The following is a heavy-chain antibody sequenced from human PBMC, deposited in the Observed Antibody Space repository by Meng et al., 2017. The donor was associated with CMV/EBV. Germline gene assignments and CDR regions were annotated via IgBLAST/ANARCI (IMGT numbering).Heavy chain of an antibody. D-gene: IGHD6-6*01. CDR1: GFTFSSYA. Sequence: GGSLRLSCAASGFTFSSYAMHWVRQAPGKGLEWVAVISYDGSNKYYADSVKGRFTISRDNSKNTLCLQMNSLRAEDTAVYYCAREVVREESWFDPWGQGTLVTVSS. CDR3: AREVVREESWFDP. J-gene: IGHJ5*02. V-gene: IGHV3-30-3*01. CDR2: ISYDGSNK.